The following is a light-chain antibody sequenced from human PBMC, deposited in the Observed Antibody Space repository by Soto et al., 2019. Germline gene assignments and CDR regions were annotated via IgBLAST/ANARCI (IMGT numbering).Light chain of an antibody. CDR3: QHYNDLPLT. J-gene: IGKJ1*01. Sequence: EKVMTQSPATLSVSPGERVTLSCRASQSVVTNLAWYQQKPGQAPRLLISGAYTRATGIPARFIGSGSGTEFTLTITSLQSEDFAVYYCQHYNDLPLTFGQGTKVEIK. CDR2: GAY. V-gene: IGKV3-15*01. CDR1: QSVVTN.